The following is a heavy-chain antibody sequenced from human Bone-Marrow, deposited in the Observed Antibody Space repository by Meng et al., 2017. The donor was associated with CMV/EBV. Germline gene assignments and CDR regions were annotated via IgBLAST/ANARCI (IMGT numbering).Heavy chain of an antibody. CDR2: IVVGSGNT. V-gene: IGHV1-58*02. CDR3: AAEHVDTAMVLSF. Sequence: SVKVSCKASGGTFSSYAISWVRQARGQRLEWIGWIVVGSGNTNYAQKFQERVTITRDMSTSTAYMELSSLRSEDTAVYYCAAEHVDTAMVLSFWGQGTLVTVSS. J-gene: IGHJ4*02. CDR1: GGTFSSYA. D-gene: IGHD5-18*01.